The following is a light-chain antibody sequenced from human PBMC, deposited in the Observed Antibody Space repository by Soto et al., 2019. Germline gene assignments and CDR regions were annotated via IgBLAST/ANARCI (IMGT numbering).Light chain of an antibody. Sequence: QSALTQPASVSGSPGQSLAISCTGTSSDVGGYSYVSWYQQQPGKAPKLVISDVSNRPSGVSDRFSGSKSGNTASLTISGLQTEDEADYYCASYTTSSTYVFGTGTKVTVL. V-gene: IGLV2-14*01. CDR1: SSDVGGYSY. J-gene: IGLJ1*01. CDR3: ASYTTSSTYV. CDR2: DVS.